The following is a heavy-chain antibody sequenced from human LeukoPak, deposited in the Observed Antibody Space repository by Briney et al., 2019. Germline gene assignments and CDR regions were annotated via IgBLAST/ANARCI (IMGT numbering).Heavy chain of an antibody. J-gene: IGHJ5*02. V-gene: IGHV3-23*01. CDR1: GFTFSNYA. CDR2: ISDGGAAT. D-gene: IGHD2-2*01. Sequence: GRSLRLSCAASGFTFSNYAMTCVRHPPGKGLEWVSTISDGGAATYYADSVKGRFTISRDNSKNTLSLQMNSLRAEDTAVYYCAKALNVLVPSTSRWFDPWGQGTLVTVSS. CDR3: AKALNVLVPSTSRWFDP.